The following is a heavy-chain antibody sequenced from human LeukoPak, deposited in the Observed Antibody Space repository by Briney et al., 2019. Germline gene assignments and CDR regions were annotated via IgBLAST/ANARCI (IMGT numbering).Heavy chain of an antibody. Sequence: ASVKVSCKASGCIFTGYYIHWVRQAPGQGLEWMGWINPNSGDTSFAQKLQGRATMTGDTSISTTYMELIRLTSDDTAVYYCARDGNFDHWGQGTLVTVSS. CDR3: ARDGNFDH. V-gene: IGHV1-2*02. J-gene: IGHJ4*02. CDR1: GCIFTGYY. CDR2: INPNSGDT. D-gene: IGHD1-26*01.